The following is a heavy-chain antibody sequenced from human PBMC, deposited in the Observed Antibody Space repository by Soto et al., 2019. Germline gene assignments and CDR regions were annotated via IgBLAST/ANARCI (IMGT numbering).Heavy chain of an antibody. V-gene: IGHV3-30*18. CDR3: AKGGGYCSIGSCRTDY. J-gene: IGHJ4*02. CDR1: GFIFRSYG. Sequence: GGSLRLSCSASGFIFRSYGMHWVRQAPGKGLEWVAAIAYDGADTYYLDSVKGRFTISRDNSKDTLHLQMNSLRVEDTAVYYCAKGGGYCSIGSCRTDYWGQGTLVTVSS. CDR2: IAYDGADT. D-gene: IGHD2-15*01.